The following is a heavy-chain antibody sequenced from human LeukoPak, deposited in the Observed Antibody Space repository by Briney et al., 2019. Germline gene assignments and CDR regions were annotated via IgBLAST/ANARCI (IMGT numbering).Heavy chain of an antibody. Sequence: GGSLRLSCAASGFTFSSYAMSWVRQAPGKGLVWVSRINNDGSGAIYADSVKGRFTISRDNAKNSLYLQMNSLRAEDTAVYYCARPGSSTSCYRCDDAFDIWGQGTMVTVSS. CDR3: ARPGSSTSCYRCDDAFDI. J-gene: IGHJ3*02. D-gene: IGHD2-2*01. CDR1: GFTFSSYA. V-gene: IGHV3-74*01. CDR2: INNDGSGA.